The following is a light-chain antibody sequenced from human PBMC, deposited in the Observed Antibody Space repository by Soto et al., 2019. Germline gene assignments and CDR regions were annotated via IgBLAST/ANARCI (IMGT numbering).Light chain of an antibody. V-gene: IGKV3-20*01. CDR3: QQSNSFPLT. CDR2: GVS. J-gene: IGKJ4*01. Sequence: EIVLTQSPGTLSLSPGEGATLSCRASQSVRYNYLAWYQQKPGQAPRLLIYGVSTRATGIPDRFSGSGSGTDFTLTISRLDPEDSATYYCQQSNSFPLTFGGGTKVDIK. CDR1: QSVRYNY.